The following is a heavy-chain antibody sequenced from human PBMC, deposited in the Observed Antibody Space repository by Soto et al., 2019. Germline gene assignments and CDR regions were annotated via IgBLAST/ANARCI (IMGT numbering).Heavy chain of an antibody. CDR2: IDPSDSQT. J-gene: IGHJ4*02. Sequence: GESLKISCKGSGYSFAGYWITWVRQKPGKGLEWMGRIDPSDSQTYYSPSFRGHVTISVTKSITTVFLQWSSLRASDTSMYYCARQIYDSDTGPNFQYYFDSWGQGTPVTVSS. CDR3: ARQIYDSDTGPNFQYYFDS. V-gene: IGHV5-10-1*01. CDR1: GYSFAGYW. D-gene: IGHD3-22*01.